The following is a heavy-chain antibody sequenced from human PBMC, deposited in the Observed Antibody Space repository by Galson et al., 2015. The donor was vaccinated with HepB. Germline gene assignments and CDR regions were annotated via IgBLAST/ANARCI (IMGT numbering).Heavy chain of an antibody. CDR2: MNPNDGNT. Sequence: SVKVSCKASGDTFSSYDINWVRQATGQGLEWMGWMNPNDGNTGYAQKFQGRVTMTRNTSISTAYMELSSLRSEDTAVYYCACARRFAYYSFWSGYSYFDCWGQGTLVTVSS. J-gene: IGHJ4*02. CDR1: GDTFSSYD. D-gene: IGHD3-3*01. V-gene: IGHV1-8*01. CDR3: ACARRFAYYSFWSGYSYFDC.